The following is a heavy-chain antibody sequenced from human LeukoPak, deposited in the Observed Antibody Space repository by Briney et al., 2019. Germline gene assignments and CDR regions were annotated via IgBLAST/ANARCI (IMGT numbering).Heavy chain of an antibody. J-gene: IGHJ4*02. CDR2: IKQDGSEK. D-gene: IGHD3-22*01. CDR3: ARARITMIVADRGAGY. V-gene: IGHV3-7*01. Sequence: GGSLRLSCAASGFTFSSYWMSWVRQAPGKGLEWVANIKQDGSEKYYVDSVKGRFTISRDNAKNSLYLQMNSLRAEDTAVYYCARARITMIVADRGAGYWGQGTLVTVSS. CDR1: GFTFSSYW.